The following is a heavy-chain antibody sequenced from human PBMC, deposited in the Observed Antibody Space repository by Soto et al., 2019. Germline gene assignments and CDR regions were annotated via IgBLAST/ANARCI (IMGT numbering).Heavy chain of an antibody. Sequence: SETLSLTCAVSGGSISSGGYSWSWIRQPPGKGLEWIGYIYHSGSTYYNPSLKSRVTISVDRSKNQFSLKLSSVTAADTAVYYCAREHGDHSGVFDYWGQGTLVTVSS. V-gene: IGHV4-30-2*01. J-gene: IGHJ4*02. CDR3: AREHGDHSGVFDY. CDR2: IYHSGST. CDR1: GGSISSGGYS. D-gene: IGHD4-17*01.